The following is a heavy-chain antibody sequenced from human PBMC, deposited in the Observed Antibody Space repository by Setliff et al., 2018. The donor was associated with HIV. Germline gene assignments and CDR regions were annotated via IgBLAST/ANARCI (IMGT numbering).Heavy chain of an antibody. Sequence: PSETLSLTCSVSGGSISSYYWSWIRQPPGKGLEWIGDIYYSGSTYYNPSLKSRLTISVDTSKNQFSLKLSSVTAADTAVYYCARRDGYSYGFYFDYWGQGTLVTVSS. CDR1: GGSISSYY. J-gene: IGHJ4*02. CDR3: ARRDGYSYGFYFDY. CDR2: IYYSGST. D-gene: IGHD5-18*01. V-gene: IGHV4-59*08.